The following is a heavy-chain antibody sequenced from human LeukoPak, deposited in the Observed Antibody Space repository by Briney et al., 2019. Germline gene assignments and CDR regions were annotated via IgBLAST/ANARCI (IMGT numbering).Heavy chain of an antibody. V-gene: IGHV3-7*01. Sequence: GGSLRLSCAASGFTFSNYWMNWVRQAPGKGLEWVASIKQDGSEKYYVDSVKGRFTISRDNAKNSLFLQMDSLRAEDTAIYFCARDPYSGNYGPYYYYYMDVWGKGTTVTVSS. CDR1: GFTFSNYW. CDR2: IKQDGSEK. CDR3: ARDPYSGNYGPYYYYYMDV. J-gene: IGHJ6*03. D-gene: IGHD3-3*01.